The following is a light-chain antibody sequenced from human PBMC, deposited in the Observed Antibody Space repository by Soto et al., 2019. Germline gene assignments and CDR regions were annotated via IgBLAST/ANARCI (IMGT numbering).Light chain of an antibody. CDR2: GAS. V-gene: IGKV3-20*01. CDR1: QTIRGSN. J-gene: IGKJ1*01. Sequence: EIVLTQSPGTLSSSPGQRATLSCRASQTIRGSNLAWYQQKPGQAPRLLIFGASSRATGIPDRFTGSGSGTDFILTITRLAREDFAVYYCQQYGSSPKTFGQGTRVEFK. CDR3: QQYGSSPKT.